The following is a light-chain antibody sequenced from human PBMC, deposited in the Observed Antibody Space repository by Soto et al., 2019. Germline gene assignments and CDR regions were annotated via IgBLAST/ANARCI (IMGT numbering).Light chain of an antibody. J-gene: IGLJ3*02. Sequence: QSALTQPASVSGSPGQSITISCTGASSDVGGHNFVSWYQQHPGRAPKLMIYEVSNRPSGVSNRFSGSMSGNTASLTISGLQAEDEADYYCSSYPSSDTPNWVFGGGTKLTVL. CDR3: SSYPSSDTPNWV. V-gene: IGLV2-14*01. CDR1: SSDVGGHNF. CDR2: EVS.